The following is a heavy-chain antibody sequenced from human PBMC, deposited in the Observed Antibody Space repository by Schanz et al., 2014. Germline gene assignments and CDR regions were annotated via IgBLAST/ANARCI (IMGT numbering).Heavy chain of an antibody. CDR1: GYTFTSYA. V-gene: IGHV1-69*04. CDR3: ARAGQDFEYSSLSPIWYFDL. CDR2: IIPIVDIT. D-gene: IGHD6-6*01. J-gene: IGHJ2*01. Sequence: QVQLVQSGAEVKKPGASVKVSCKASGYTFTSYAMNWVRQAPGQGLEWMGRIIPIVDITNYAQKFLGRVTITADKSTSTAYMELKSLRSDDTAVYYCARAGQDFEYSSLSPIWYFDLWGRGTLVTVSS.